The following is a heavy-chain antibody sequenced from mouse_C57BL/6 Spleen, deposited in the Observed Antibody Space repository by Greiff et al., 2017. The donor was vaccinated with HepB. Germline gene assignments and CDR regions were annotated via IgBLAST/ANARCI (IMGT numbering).Heavy chain of an antibody. V-gene: IGHV1-52*01. Sequence: QVQLQQPGAELVRPGSSVKLSCKASGYTFTSYWMHWVKQRPIQGLEWIGNIDPSDSETHYNQKFKDKATLTVDKSSSTAYMQLSSLTSEDSAVYYCARAPYYYGSRGYCDYWGQGTTLTVSS. CDR3: ARAPYYYGSRGYCDY. D-gene: IGHD1-1*01. J-gene: IGHJ2*01. CDR2: IDPSDSET. CDR1: GYTFTSYW.